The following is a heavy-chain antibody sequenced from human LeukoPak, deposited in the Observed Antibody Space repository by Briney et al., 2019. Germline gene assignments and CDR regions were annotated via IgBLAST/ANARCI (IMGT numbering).Heavy chain of an antibody. Sequence: SVKVSCKASGGTFSNDAISWVRQAPGQGLEWVGRVIPTLGTALYAQRFKGRVTITADKSTSTAYMELSSLTFEDTAVYFCARDLVCTVNCKDSWGQGTLVTVSS. V-gene: IGHV1-69*04. CDR3: ARDLVCTVNCKDS. D-gene: IGHD3/OR15-3a*01. J-gene: IGHJ5*01. CDR2: VIPTLGTA. CDR1: GGTFSNDA.